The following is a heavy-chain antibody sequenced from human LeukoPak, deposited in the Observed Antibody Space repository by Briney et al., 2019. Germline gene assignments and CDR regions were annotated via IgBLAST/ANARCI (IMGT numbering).Heavy chain of an antibody. CDR1: GFTFSDYY. V-gene: IGHV3-11*01. D-gene: IGHD3-22*01. Sequence: GGSLRLSCAASGFTFSDYYMSWIRQAPGKGLEWVSYISSSGSTIYYADSVKGRFTISRDNAKNSLYLQMNSLRAEDTAVYYCARGDYYDSSGYYPFDYWGQGTLVTVSS. J-gene: IGHJ4*02. CDR2: ISSSGSTI. CDR3: ARGDYYDSSGYYPFDY.